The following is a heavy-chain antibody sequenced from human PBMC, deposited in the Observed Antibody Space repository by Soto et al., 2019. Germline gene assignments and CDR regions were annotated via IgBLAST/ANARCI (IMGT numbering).Heavy chain of an antibody. CDR1: SGPTRSHN. CDR2: VYYTGGT. CDR3: VRQGIDYLHGLVDV. J-gene: IGHJ6*02. V-gene: IGHV4-59*08. D-gene: IGHD1-26*01. Sequence: QVQVQQSGPRLVKPSETLSLTCTVSSGPTRSHNWGWIRQSPGGGLEWIGYVYYTGGTSYNPSLNSRVTISADTSTNHISLTLSSVTAADTAIYYCVRQGIDYLHGLVDVWGQGTAVSVSS.